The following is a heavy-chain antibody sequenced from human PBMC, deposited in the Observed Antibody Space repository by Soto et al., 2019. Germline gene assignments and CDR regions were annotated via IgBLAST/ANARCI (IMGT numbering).Heavy chain of an antibody. CDR2: IYSGGST. Sequence: EVQLVESGGGLVQPGGSLRLSCAASGFTVSSNYMSWFRQAPGKGLEWVSVIYSGGSTYYADSVKGRFTISRHNSKNTLYLQMNSLRAEDTAVYYCARVGQQLARGGWFDPWGQGTLVTVSS. CDR3: ARVGQQLARGGWFDP. J-gene: IGHJ5*02. CDR1: GFTVSSNY. V-gene: IGHV3-53*04. D-gene: IGHD6-13*01.